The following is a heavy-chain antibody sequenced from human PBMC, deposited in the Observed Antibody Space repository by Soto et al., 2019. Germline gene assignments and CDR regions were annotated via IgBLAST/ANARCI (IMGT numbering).Heavy chain of an antibody. Sequence: GGSVRLSCTASGFRFDEYAMHWVRQSPGKGLEWASVVNLIGDSRYYADSVKGRFTISRDNSKNSLYLQMNSLRAEDTAFYYCEKDITRGPTKNYDLGSGSDYSGQGTLVTVSS. V-gene: IGHV3-43D*04. CDR1: GFRFDEYA. CDR2: VNLIGDSR. CDR3: EKDITRGPTKNYDLGSGSDY. D-gene: IGHD3-3*01. J-gene: IGHJ4*02.